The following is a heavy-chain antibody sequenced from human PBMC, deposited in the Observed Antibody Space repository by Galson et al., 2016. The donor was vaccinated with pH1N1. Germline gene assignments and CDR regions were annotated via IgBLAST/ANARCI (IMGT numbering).Heavy chain of an antibody. J-gene: IGHJ4*02. V-gene: IGHV2-5*01. CDR1: GFSLSTSAVG. CDR2: IFWNADR. Sequence: PALVKPTQTLRLTCTLSGFSLSTSAVGVGWIRQPPGKALEWLALIFWNADRYYPPSLKNRLTITKGTSENLVVLTMTNMDPVDTATYYCAPREYGDFVGSFDHWGQGALVTVSS. D-gene: IGHD4-17*01. CDR3: APREYGDFVGSFDH.